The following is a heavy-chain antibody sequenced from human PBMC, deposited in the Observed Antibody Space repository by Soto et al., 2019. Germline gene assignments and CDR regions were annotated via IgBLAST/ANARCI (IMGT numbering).Heavy chain of an antibody. CDR2: IYYSGST. D-gene: IGHD6-6*01. Sequence: SETLSLTCTVSGGSISSYYWSWIRQPPGKGLEWIGYIYYSGSTNYNPSLKSRVTISVDTSKNQFSLKLSSVTAADTAVYYCARESSIAARPSSYYFDYWGQGTLVT. CDR3: ARESSIAARPSSYYFDY. J-gene: IGHJ4*02. CDR1: GGSISSYY. V-gene: IGHV4-59*01.